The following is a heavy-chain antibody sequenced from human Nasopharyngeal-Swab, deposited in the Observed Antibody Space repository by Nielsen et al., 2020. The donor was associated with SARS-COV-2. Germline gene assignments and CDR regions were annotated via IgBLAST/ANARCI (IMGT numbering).Heavy chain of an antibody. V-gene: IGHV3-48*03. Sequence: GGSLRLSCAASGFTFSTYEMNWVRQTPGKGLEWVSYISGTASTIYYADSVKGRFTISRDNAKNSLYLHMNSLTAEDTAIYYCARVDLALSNYFDYWGQGTLVTVPS. CDR2: ISGTASTI. CDR1: GFTFSTYE. CDR3: ARVDLALSNYFDY. D-gene: IGHD3-10*01. J-gene: IGHJ4*02.